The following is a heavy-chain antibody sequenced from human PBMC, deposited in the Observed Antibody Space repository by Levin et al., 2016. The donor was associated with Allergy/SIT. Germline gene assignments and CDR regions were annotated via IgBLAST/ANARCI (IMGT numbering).Heavy chain of an antibody. CDR3: TRQYCSSTSCYGGAFDI. D-gene: IGHD2-2*01. J-gene: IGHJ3*02. V-gene: IGHV3-73*01. CDR2: IRSKANSYAT. Sequence: VRQMPGKGLEWVGRIRSKANSYATAYAASVKGRFTISRDDSKNTAYLQMNSLKTEDTAVYYCTRQYCSSTSCYGGAFDIWGQGTMVTVSS.